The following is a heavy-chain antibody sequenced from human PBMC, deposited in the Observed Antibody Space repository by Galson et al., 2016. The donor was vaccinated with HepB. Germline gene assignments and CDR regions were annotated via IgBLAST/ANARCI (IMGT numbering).Heavy chain of an antibody. V-gene: IGHV3-9*01. CDR2: ISTNSGRK. Sequence: SLRLSCAASGFTFGDYAMHWVRQSPGKGLEWVSGISTNSGRKGYADSVKGRFTISRDNARNSLYLQMNSLRNEDTALYYCAKEMSDVLAFLEGRQSGDLGAFNIWGQGTVVTVSS. D-gene: IGHD3-3*02. CDR3: AKEMSDVLAFLEGRQSGDLGAFNI. CDR1: GFTFGDYA. J-gene: IGHJ3*02.